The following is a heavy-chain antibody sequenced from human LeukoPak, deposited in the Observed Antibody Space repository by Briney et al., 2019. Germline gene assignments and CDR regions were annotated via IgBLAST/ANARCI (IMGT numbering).Heavy chain of an antibody. J-gene: IGHJ5*02. Sequence: SETLSLTCTVSGGSISSYYWNWIRLPPGKGLEWIGYIYSSGSTIYNPSLKSRVTISVDTSKNQFSLKLSSVTAADTAVYYCARGENYDILTGYWGWFDPWGQGTLVTVSS. D-gene: IGHD3-9*01. CDR3: ARGENYDILTGYWGWFDP. CDR2: IYSSGST. V-gene: IGHV4-59*08. CDR1: GGSISSYY.